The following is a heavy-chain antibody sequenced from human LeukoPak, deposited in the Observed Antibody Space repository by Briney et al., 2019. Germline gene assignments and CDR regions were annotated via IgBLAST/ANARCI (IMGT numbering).Heavy chain of an antibody. CDR2: IYYSGST. J-gene: IGHJ4*02. CDR3: ARTPTQGYYDILTGYLYFDY. CDR1: GGSISSYY. D-gene: IGHD3-9*01. V-gene: IGHV4-59*12. Sequence: SETLSLTCTVSGGSISSYYWSWIRQPPGKGLEWIGYIYYSGSTYYNPSLKSRVTISVDTSKNQFSLKLSSVTAADTAVYYCARTPTQGYYDILTGYLYFDYWGQGTLVTVSS.